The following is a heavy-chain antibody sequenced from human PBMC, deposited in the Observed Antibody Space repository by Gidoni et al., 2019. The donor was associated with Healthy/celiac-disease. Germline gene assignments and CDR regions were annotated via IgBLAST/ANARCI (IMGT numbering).Heavy chain of an antibody. CDR3: ARDDQYYYDSSGSLDYYYYMDV. V-gene: IGHV3-21*01. CDR2: ISSSSSYI. D-gene: IGHD3-22*01. CDR1: GFTFSSHS. J-gene: IGHJ6*03. Sequence: EVLLVESGGGLVKPGGSLRLSGAASGFTFSSHSMNTVRQAPGKGLEWVSSISSSSSYIYYADSVKGRFTISRDNAKNSLYLQMNSLRAEDTAVYYCARDDQYYYDSSGSLDYYYYMDVWGKGTTVTVSS.